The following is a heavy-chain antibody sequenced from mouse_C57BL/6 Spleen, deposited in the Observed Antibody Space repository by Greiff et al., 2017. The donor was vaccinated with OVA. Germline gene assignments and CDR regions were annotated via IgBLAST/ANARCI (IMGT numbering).Heavy chain of an antibody. J-gene: IGHJ1*03. D-gene: IGHD4-1*01. CDR2: INPSNGGT. Sequence: QVQLKQPGTELVKPGASVKLSCKASGYTFTSYWMHWVKQRPGQGLEWIGNINPSNGGTNYNEKFKSKATLTVDKSSSTAYMQLSSLTSEDSAVYYCARGGTEYWYFDVWGTGTTVTVSS. CDR3: ARGGTEYWYFDV. CDR1: GYTFTSYW. V-gene: IGHV1-53*01.